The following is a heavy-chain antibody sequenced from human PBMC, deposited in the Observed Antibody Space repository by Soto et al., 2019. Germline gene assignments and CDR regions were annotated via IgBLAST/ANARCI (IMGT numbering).Heavy chain of an antibody. J-gene: IGHJ2*01. V-gene: IGHV4-59*01. Sequence: QVQLQESGPGLVKPSETLSLTCTVSGGSISSYYWSWIRQPPGKGLEWIGYIYYSGSTNYNPSLKSRVTISVDTSKNQFSLKLSSVTAADTAVYYCARVGEQPAGYNWYFDLWGRGTLVTVSS. D-gene: IGHD6-13*01. CDR3: ARVGEQPAGYNWYFDL. CDR2: IYYSGST. CDR1: GGSISSYY.